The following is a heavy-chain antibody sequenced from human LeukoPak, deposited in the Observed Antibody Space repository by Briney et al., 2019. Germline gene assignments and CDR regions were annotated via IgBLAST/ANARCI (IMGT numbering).Heavy chain of an antibody. CDR2: ISSSSSYI. J-gene: IGHJ5*02. CDR3: ARDARTSGRFDP. CDR1: GFTFSSYS. D-gene: IGHD1-14*01. Sequence: GGSLRLSCAASGFTFSSYSMNWVRQAPGKGLEWVSSISSSSSYIYYADSVKSRFTISRDNAKNSLYLQMNSLRAEDTAVYYCARDARTSGRFDPWGQGTLVTVSS. V-gene: IGHV3-21*01.